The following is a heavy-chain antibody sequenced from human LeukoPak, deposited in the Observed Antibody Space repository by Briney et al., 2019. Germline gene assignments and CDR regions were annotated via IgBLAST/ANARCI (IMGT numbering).Heavy chain of an antibody. CDR3: ASLSMSPDYYYYYTDV. Sequence: ASVKVSCKASGGTFSSYAISWVRQAPGQGLEWMGRIIPIFGTANYAQKFQGRVTITTDESTSTAYMELSSLRSEDTAVYYCASLSMSPDYYYYYTDVWGKGTTVTVSS. CDR1: GGTFSSYA. J-gene: IGHJ6*03. V-gene: IGHV1-69*05. CDR2: IIPIFGTA. D-gene: IGHD2/OR15-2a*01.